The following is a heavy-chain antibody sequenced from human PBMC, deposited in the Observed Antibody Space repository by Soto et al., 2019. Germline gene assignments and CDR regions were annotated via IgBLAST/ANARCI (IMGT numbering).Heavy chain of an antibody. CDR3: AGRYCSGGSCYNYSGMDV. V-gene: IGHV1-58*01. CDR2: IVVGSGKT. D-gene: IGHD2-15*01. J-gene: IGHJ6*02. Sequence: SGNVSCKAAEVTFSSSAVQWMRQARGQRLEWIGWIVVGSGKTNYAQKFQERVTITRDMSTSTAYMELSSLRSEDTAVYYCAGRYCSGGSCYNYSGMDVWGQGTTVTVSS. CDR1: EVTFSSSA.